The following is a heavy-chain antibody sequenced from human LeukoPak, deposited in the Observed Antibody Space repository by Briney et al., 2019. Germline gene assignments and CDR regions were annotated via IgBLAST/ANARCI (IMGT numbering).Heavy chain of an antibody. Sequence: PGGSLRLSCAASGFTLSNFAMSWVRQVPGKGLEWVSGISGSGGSTYYADSVKGRFTISRDNSKNTLYLQMNSLRAEDTAVYYCAKDPSDYGDSTFDYWGQGTLVTVSS. D-gene: IGHD4-17*01. J-gene: IGHJ4*02. CDR2: ISGSGGST. CDR1: GFTLSNFA. V-gene: IGHV3-23*01. CDR3: AKDPSDYGDSTFDY.